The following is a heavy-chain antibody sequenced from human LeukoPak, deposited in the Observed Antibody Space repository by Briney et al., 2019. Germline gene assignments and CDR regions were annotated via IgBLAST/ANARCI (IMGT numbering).Heavy chain of an antibody. CDR2: ISDTGVTT. J-gene: IGHJ6*03. V-gene: IGHV3-23*01. Sequence: GGSLRLSCAASEFSFSTFSMSWVRQAPGKGLEWVSFISDTGVTTYYADSVKGRFTISRDNSKNTLYLQMNCLRVEDTAVYYCAKLGYYYYYVDVWGKGTTVTVSS. CDR3: AKLGYYYYYVDV. CDR1: EFSFSTFS. D-gene: IGHD3-16*01.